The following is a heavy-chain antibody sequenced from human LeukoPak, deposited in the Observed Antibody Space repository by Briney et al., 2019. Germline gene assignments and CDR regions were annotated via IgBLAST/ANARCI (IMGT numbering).Heavy chain of an antibody. J-gene: IGHJ4*02. D-gene: IGHD3-22*01. Sequence: PGGSLRLSCAASGFTFSSYWIHWVRQAPGKGLVWVSRINSDGSSTSYADSVKGRFTISRDNAKNTLYLQMNSLRAEDTAVYYCARVHSEYYYDSSGYYYWGQGTLVTVSS. CDR3: ARVHSEYYYDSSGYYY. V-gene: IGHV3-74*01. CDR2: INSDGSST. CDR1: GFTFSSYW.